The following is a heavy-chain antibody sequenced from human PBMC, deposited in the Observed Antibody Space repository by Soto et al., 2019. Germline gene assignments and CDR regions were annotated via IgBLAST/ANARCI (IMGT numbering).Heavy chain of an antibody. V-gene: IGHV1-2*04. CDR3: ARVSYSSGWYSEYFQH. Sequence: GASVKVSCKASGYTFTGYYMHWVRQAPGQGLEWMGWINPNSGGTNYAQKFQGWVTMTRDTSISTAYMELSRLRSDDTAVYYCARVSYSSGWYSEYFQHWGQGTLVTVSS. CDR1: GYTFTGYY. D-gene: IGHD6-19*01. CDR2: INPNSGGT. J-gene: IGHJ1*01.